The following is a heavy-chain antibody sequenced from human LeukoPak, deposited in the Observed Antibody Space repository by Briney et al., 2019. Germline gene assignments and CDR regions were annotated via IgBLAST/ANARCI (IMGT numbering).Heavy chain of an antibody. D-gene: IGHD3-9*01. Sequence: ASVKVSCKASGYTFTSYGISWMRQAPGQGLEWMGWISAYNGNTNYAQKLQGRVTMTTDTSTSTAYMELRSLRSDDTAVYYCARAALYYDILTDNWFDPWGQGTLVTVSS. J-gene: IGHJ5*02. CDR3: ARAALYYDILTDNWFDP. CDR1: GYTFTSYG. CDR2: ISAYNGNT. V-gene: IGHV1-18*04.